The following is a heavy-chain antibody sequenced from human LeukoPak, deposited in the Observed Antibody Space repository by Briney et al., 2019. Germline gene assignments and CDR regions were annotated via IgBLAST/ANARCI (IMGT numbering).Heavy chain of an antibody. CDR1: GYTFTGYY. V-gene: IGHV1-2*06. D-gene: IGHD3-22*01. CDR3: ARGVTYYYDSSGYYPDY. CDR2: INPNSGGT. J-gene: IGHJ4*02. Sequence: ASVKVSCKASGYTFTGYYIYWLRQAPGQGLEWMGRINPNSGGTNYAQKFQGRVTMTRDTSISTAYMELSSLRYDDTAVYYCARGVTYYYDSSGYYPDYWGQGTLVTVSS.